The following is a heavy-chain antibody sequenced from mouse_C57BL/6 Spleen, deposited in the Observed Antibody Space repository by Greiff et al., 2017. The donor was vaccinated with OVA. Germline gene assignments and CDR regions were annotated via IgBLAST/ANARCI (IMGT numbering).Heavy chain of an antibody. Sequence: QVQLQQSGPGLVQPSQSLSITCTVSGFSLTSYGVHWVRQSPGKGLEWLGVIWSGGGTDYNAAFISRLSISKDTSKSQVFFKMTSLQAYDTAIYYWATSTMVTTLDYWGQGTTLTVSS. CDR3: ATSTMVTTLDY. J-gene: IGHJ2*01. V-gene: IGHV2-2*01. D-gene: IGHD2-2*01. CDR2: IWSGGGT. CDR1: GFSLTSYG.